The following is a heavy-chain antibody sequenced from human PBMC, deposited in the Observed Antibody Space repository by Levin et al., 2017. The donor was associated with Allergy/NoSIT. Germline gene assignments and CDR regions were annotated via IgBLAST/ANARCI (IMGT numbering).Heavy chain of an antibody. CDR1: GFTFSRRW. Sequence: GGSLRLSCAASGFTFSRRWMHWVRQAPGKGLEWVSQINNDGSSTNYADSVKGRFTISRDNARNTLFLQISNLRADDTSVYYCSRGDCSATSGLGYWGKGKLVTV. D-gene: IGHD2-15*01. CDR3: SRGDCSATSGLGY. V-gene: IGHV3-74*01. CDR2: INNDGSST. J-gene: IGHJ4*02.